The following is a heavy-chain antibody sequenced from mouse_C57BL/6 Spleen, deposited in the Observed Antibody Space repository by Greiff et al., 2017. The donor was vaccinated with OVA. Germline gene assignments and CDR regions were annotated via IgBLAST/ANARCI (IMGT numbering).Heavy chain of an antibody. Sequence: DVMLVESGGGLVKPGGSLKLSCAASGFTFSDYGMHWVRQAPEKGLEWVAYISSGSSTIYYADTVKGRFTISRDNAKNTLFLQMTSLRSEDTAMYYCARDYYYGSSYSAYWGQGTLVTVSA. CDR1: GFTFSDYG. CDR3: ARDYYYGSSYSAY. CDR2: ISSGSSTI. V-gene: IGHV5-17*01. D-gene: IGHD1-1*01. J-gene: IGHJ3*01.